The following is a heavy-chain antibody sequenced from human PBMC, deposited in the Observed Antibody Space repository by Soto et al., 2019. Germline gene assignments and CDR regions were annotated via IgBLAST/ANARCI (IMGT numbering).Heavy chain of an antibody. J-gene: IGHJ6*03. Sequence: GGSLRLSCAASGFTFSGSAMHWVRQASGKGLEWVGRIRSKANSYATAYAASVKGRFTISRDDSKNTAYLQMNSLKTEDTAVYYCTRLEDYSSGWLTEYYYYYYTDVWGKGTTVTVSS. CDR1: GFTFSGSA. D-gene: IGHD6-19*01. CDR2: IRSKANSYAT. CDR3: TRLEDYSSGWLTEYYYYYYTDV. V-gene: IGHV3-73*01.